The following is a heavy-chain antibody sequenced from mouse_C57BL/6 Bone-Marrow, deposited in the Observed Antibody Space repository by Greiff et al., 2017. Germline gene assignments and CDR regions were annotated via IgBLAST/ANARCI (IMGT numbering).Heavy chain of an antibody. D-gene: IGHD1-1*01. J-gene: IGHJ3*01. CDR3: ARSDYYRSSRAY. CDR1: GYTFTDYN. Sequence: EVQGVESGPELVKPGASVKMSCKASGYTFTDYNMHWVKQSHGKSLEWIGYINPNNGGTSYNQKVKGKVTLTGNKSSSTAYMELRSLTAEDAVVYDCARSDYYRSSRAYWCQGTLVTVSA. CDR2: INPNNGGT. V-gene: IGHV1-22*01.